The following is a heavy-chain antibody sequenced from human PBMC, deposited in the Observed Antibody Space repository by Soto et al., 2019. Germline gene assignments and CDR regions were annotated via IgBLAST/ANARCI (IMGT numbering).Heavy chain of an antibody. CDR2: INPILSMS. CDR3: ASSYGTGYRAFDY. CDR1: GDTFTFYS. Sequence: QVQLVQSGAEVKKPGSSVRVSCKASGDTFTFYSINWVRQAPGLGLEWMGRINPILSMSNYAQRFQGRVTKRADTSTSTDYMELCSLRSEDTAMYYCASSYGTGYRAFDYWGQGALVTVSS. D-gene: IGHD3-10*01. J-gene: IGHJ4*02. V-gene: IGHV1-69*02.